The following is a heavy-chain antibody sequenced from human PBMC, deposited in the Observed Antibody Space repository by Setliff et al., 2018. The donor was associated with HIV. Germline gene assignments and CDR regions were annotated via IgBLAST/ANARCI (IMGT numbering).Heavy chain of an antibody. CDR1: GYSFTGYD. Sequence: GASVKVSCKTSGYSFTGYDINWVRQATGQGLEWMAWMNPSTGEIGYAQKFQGRLTMTRDSSISTAYMELRGLRSEDTAIYYCARPSHVYGDNGPLGYWGQGTLVTVAS. V-gene: IGHV1-8*01. J-gene: IGHJ4*02. CDR2: MNPSTGEI. CDR3: ARPSHVYGDNGPLGY. D-gene: IGHD2-21*01.